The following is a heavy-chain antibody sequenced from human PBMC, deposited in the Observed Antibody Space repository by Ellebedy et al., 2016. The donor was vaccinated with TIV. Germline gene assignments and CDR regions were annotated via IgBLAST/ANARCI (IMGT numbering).Heavy chain of an antibody. CDR3: ARDPGDDYDWGSYLDY. Sequence: AASVKVSCKASGYTFTSYGSSWVRQPPGQGLEWIGWISAYNGNTNYAQKLQGRLTMTTDTSTSTADMELRSLRSDDTAVYYCARDPGDDYDWGSYLDYWGQGTLVTVSS. CDR1: GYTFTSYG. V-gene: IGHV1-18*01. CDR2: ISAYNGNT. J-gene: IGHJ4*02. D-gene: IGHD3-16*02.